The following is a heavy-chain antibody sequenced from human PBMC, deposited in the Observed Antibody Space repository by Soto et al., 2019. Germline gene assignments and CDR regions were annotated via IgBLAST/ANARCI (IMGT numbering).Heavy chain of an antibody. J-gene: IGHJ4*02. CDR2: ISPYNGNT. CDR1: GYTFISYG. D-gene: IGHD1-26*01. Sequence: QVQLVQSGAEIKKPGASVKVSYKSSGYTFISYGISWVRQAPGQGLEWMGCISPYNGNTRYAQKAQDRVIMTTDTSTSTVYMELRSLRSDDTALYYCARERGSYEGYFDYWGQGTLVTVSS. CDR3: ARERGSYEGYFDY. V-gene: IGHV1-18*01.